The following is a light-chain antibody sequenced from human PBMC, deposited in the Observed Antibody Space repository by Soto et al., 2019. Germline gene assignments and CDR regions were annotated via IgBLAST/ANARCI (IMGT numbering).Light chain of an antibody. CDR3: SSYVGSSNVV. CDR1: SSDVGGYNY. CDR2: EVN. J-gene: IGLJ2*01. V-gene: IGLV2-8*01. Sequence: QSALTQPPSASGSPGQSVTISCTGTSSDVGGYNYVSWYQQHPGKAPKLMIYEVNRRPSGVPDRFSGSKSGNTASLNVSGLQAADEANYYCSSYVGSSNVVFGGGTKLTVL.